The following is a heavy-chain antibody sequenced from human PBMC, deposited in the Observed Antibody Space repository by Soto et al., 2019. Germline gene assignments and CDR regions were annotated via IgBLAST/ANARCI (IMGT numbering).Heavy chain of an antibody. D-gene: IGHD1-26*01. CDR3: AKVSGSYYYGMDV. J-gene: IGHJ6*02. CDR2: IYHNGST. CDR1: GGSISSSNW. V-gene: IGHV4-4*02. Sequence: QVQLQESGAGLVKPSGTLSLTCAVSGGSISSSNWWSWVRQPPGKGLEWIGEIYHNGSTNYNASLKSRVTISVDKSKNQFSLKLSSVTAADAAVYYCAKVSGSYYYGMDVWGQGTTVTVSS.